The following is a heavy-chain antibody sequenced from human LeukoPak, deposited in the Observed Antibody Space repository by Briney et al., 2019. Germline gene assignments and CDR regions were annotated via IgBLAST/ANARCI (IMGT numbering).Heavy chain of an antibody. Sequence: ASVKVSCKASGYTFTSYGISWVRRAPGQGLEWMGWISAYNGNTNYAQKLQGRVTMTTDTSTSTAYMELRSLRSDDTAVYYCARDIVVVPAATFSSGWCSYYYGMDVWGQGTTVTVSS. D-gene: IGHD2-2*01. J-gene: IGHJ6*02. CDR3: ARDIVVVPAATFSSGWCSYYYGMDV. CDR1: GYTFTSYG. V-gene: IGHV1-18*01. CDR2: ISAYNGNT.